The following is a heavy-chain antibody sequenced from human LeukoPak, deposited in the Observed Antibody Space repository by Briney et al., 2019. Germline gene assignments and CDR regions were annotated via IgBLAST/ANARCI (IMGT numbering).Heavy chain of an antibody. V-gene: IGHV3-23*01. D-gene: IGHD6-6*01. CDR2: ISGSGGST. J-gene: IGHJ6*03. CDR3: ARSSSSNYYYYYYMDV. Sequence: GGSLRLSCVASGFTFSSYGMSWVRQAPGKGLEWVSAISGSGGSTYYADSVKGRFTISRDNSKNTLYLQMNSLRAEDTALYYCARSSSSNYYYYYYMDVWGKGTTVTVSS. CDR1: GFTFSSYG.